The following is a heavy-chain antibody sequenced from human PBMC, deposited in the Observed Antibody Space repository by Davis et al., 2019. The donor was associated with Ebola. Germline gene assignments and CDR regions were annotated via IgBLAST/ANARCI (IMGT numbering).Heavy chain of an antibody. V-gene: IGHV5-51*01. CDR2: IYPGDSDT. J-gene: IGHJ4*02. CDR3: ARQESLYGWIDH. CDR1: EYRFANYW. D-gene: IGHD3-10*01. Sequence: GESLKISCKGSEYRFANYWIGWVRQKPGKGLEWMGIIYPGDSDTRYSPSFQGQVTISADESISTAYLQWSSLKASDTATYYWARQESLYGWIDHGGQGTLVTVSS.